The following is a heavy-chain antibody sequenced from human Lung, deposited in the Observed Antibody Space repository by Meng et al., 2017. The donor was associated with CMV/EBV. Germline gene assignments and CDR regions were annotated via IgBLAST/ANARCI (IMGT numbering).Heavy chain of an antibody. V-gene: IGHV3-23*01. CDR1: TLTLSMSA. CDR2: MSGSSGSR. J-gene: IGHJ6*02. D-gene: IGHD5/OR15-5a*01. Sequence: LXCAASTLTLSMSAMTWVRQAPGKWLEWVSSMSGSSGSRYYADAVKGRFTICRDNSKNTLYLQMNSVRDEDTAVYFCAKSVPTGWGPMDVWGQGPTVTVSS. CDR3: AKSVPTGWGPMDV.